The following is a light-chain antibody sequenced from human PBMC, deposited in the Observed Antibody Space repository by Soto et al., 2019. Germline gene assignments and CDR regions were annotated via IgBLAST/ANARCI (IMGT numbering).Light chain of an antibody. Sequence: ETVLTQSPGTLTLSPGERATLSCRASQTIRSNYLAWYRQTPGQAPRLLIYGASNRATGIADRFSGSGSGTDFTRNINRLEPEDFALYYGQQYGSSPWTFGQGTKVEIK. CDR2: GAS. V-gene: IGKV3-20*01. CDR3: QQYGSSPWT. J-gene: IGKJ1*01. CDR1: QTIRSNY.